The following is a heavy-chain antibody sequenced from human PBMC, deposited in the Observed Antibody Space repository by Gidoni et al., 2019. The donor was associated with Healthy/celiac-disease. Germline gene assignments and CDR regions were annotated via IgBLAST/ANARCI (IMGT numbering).Heavy chain of an antibody. CDR3: ARDLDIVVVPAPTLYYYYYGMDV. Sequence: QVKLVQSGAEVKKPGSSVQVSCKASGGTFSSYAISWVRQAPGQGLEWMGGIIPIFGTANYAQKFQGRVTITADESTSTAYMELSSLRSEDTAVYYCARDLDIVVVPAPTLYYYYYGMDVWGQGTTVTVSS. J-gene: IGHJ6*02. CDR1: GGTFSSYA. CDR2: IIPIFGTA. V-gene: IGHV1-69*12. D-gene: IGHD2-2*03.